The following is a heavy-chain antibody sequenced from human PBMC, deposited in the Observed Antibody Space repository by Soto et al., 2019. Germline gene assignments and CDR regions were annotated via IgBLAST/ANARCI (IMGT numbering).Heavy chain of an antibody. CDR1: GFTVRSSY. J-gene: IGHJ4*02. CDR3: ARDLGDYDDY. D-gene: IGHD3-16*01. V-gene: IGHV3-53*01. Sequence: PGGSPRLSCAASGFTVRSSYMSWVRQAPGKGLEWVSVIYSGGSTYYADSVKGRFTISRDNSKNTLYLQMNSLRAEDTAVYYCARDLGDYDDYWGQGTLVTVSS. CDR2: IYSGGST.